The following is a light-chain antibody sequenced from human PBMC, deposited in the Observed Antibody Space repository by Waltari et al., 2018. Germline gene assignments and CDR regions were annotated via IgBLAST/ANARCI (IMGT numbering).Light chain of an antibody. CDR1: QSVSSN. CDR2: GAA. Sequence: EIVMTQSPATLSVSPGERANLSCRASQSVSSNFAWYQQKPGQAPRLRIYGAATRATGIPARFRGRGSGTEFTLSISSLQSEDFAVYYCQQYNNWPWTFGQGTKVAIK. V-gene: IGKV3-15*01. J-gene: IGKJ1*01. CDR3: QQYNNWPWT.